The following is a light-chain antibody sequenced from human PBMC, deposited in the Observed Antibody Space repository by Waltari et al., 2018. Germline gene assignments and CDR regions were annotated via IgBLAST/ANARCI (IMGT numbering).Light chain of an antibody. CDR2: EGN. CDR3: CSFAGSTTWV. J-gene: IGLJ3*02. V-gene: IGLV2-23*01. Sequence: QSALPQPASVAGSPGQSIAISCTGTRRAVGGYNLVSWYQQHPGKAPNLIIYEGNNWPSGVSHRFSGSKSGNTASLTLSGLQAEDEADYYCCSFAGSTTWVFGGGTTLTVL. CDR1: RRAVGGYNL.